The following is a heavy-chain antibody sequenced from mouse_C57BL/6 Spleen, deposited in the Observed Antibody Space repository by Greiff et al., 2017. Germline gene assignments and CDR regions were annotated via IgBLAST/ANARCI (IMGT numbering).Heavy chain of an antibody. CDR2: ISYDGSN. J-gene: IGHJ1*03. CDR1: GYSITSGYF. D-gene: IGHD1-1*01. V-gene: IGHV3-6*01. Sequence: VQLQQSGPGLVKPSQSLSLSCSVTGYSITSGYFWNWLRQLPGNKLEWMGYISYDGSNNYNPSLKNRISITRDTSTNQFFLTLNSVTTEDTATYYCAGVTTVVEHFDVWGTGTTVTVSS. CDR3: AGVTTVVEHFDV.